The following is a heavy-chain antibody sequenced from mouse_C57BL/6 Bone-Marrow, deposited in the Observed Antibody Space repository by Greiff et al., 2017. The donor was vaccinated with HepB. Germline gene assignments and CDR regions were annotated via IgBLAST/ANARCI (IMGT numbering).Heavy chain of an antibody. CDR2: IDPSDSYI. J-gene: IGHJ3*01. CDR1: GYTFTSYW. Sequence: QVQLQQSGAEFVKPGASVKLSCKASGYTFTSYWMQWVKQRPGQGLEWIGEIDPSDSYINYNQKFKGKATLTVDTSSSTAYMQLSSLTSEDSAVYYCARRASLRSGFAYWGQGTLVTVSA. D-gene: IGHD1-1*01. V-gene: IGHV1-50*01. CDR3: ARRASLRSGFAY.